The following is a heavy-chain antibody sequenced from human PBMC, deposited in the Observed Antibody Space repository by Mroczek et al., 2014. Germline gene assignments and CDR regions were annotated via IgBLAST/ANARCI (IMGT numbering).Heavy chain of an antibody. CDR1: GGSISSYY. V-gene: IGHV4-59*01. Sequence: QVQLQESGPGLVKPSETLSLTCTVSGGSISSYYWSWIRQPPGKGLEWIGYIYYSGSTNYNPSLKSRVTISVDTSKNQFSLKLSSVTAADTAVYYCARVGAETSFDYVGPGNPGHRLL. CDR3: ARVGAETSFDY. CDR2: IYYSGST. J-gene: IGHJ4*02. D-gene: IGHD4-17*01.